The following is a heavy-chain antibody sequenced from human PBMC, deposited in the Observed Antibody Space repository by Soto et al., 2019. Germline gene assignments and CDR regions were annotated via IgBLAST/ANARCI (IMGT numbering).Heavy chain of an antibody. D-gene: IGHD5-12*01. V-gene: IGHV3-49*03. J-gene: IGHJ4*02. CDR1: GFTVGDYG. CDR3: SRGHSGYETLPYYFDS. CDR2: IRSKAYGGTT. Sequence: EVQLVESGGGLVQPGRSLRLSCTASGFTVGDYGMSWFRQAPGKGLEWVGFIRSKAYGGTTEYAASVKGRFPISRDDSKNIAYLQMNSLKTEDTAVYYCSRGHSGYETLPYYFDSWGQGTLVTVSS.